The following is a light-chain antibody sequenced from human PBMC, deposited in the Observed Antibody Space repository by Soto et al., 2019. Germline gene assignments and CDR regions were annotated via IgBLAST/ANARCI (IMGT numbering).Light chain of an antibody. CDR1: SSDVGSYNL. Sequence: QSVLTQPASVSGSPGQSITISCTGTSSDVGSYNLVSWYQQHPGKAPKVMIYGGSKRPSGVSNRFSASKSSNTASLTSSGLEAEDEADYCCCSKAGSGLVFGGGTKLTVL. J-gene: IGLJ2*01. CDR2: GGS. V-gene: IGLV2-23*01. CDR3: CSKAGSGLV.